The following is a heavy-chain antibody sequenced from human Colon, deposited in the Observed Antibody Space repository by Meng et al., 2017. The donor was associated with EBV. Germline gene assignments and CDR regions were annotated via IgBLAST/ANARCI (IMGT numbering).Heavy chain of an antibody. Sequence: QWQLQQWAEGLLKASGTRSRSCAVYGGSFRDYYWTWIRHPPGKGLEWIGEIDHRGNTKYNPSLKSRVTISLDTSKKQFSLKVSSVTAADSAVYYCARRGPSGNFSPWSQGALVTVSS. D-gene: IGHD3-10*01. CDR3: ARRGPSGNFSP. CDR1: GGSFRDYY. CDR2: IDHRGNT. J-gene: IGHJ5*02. V-gene: IGHV4-34*01.